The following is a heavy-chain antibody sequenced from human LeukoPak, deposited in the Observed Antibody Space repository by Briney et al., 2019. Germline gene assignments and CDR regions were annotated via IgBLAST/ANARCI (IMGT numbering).Heavy chain of an antibody. D-gene: IGHD6-13*01. CDR2: IYSGGST. Sequence: SGGSLRLSCAASGFTVSSNYMSWVRQAPGKGLEWVSVIYSGGSTTYADSVKGRFTISRDNAKNTLYLQMNSLRAEDTAVYYCARDKAAAGRTFDYWGQGTLVTVSS. J-gene: IGHJ4*02. V-gene: IGHV3-53*05. CDR1: GFTVSSNY. CDR3: ARDKAAAGRTFDY.